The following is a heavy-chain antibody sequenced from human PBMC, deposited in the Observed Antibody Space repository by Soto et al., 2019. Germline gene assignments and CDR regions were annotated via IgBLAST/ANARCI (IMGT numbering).Heavy chain of an antibody. D-gene: IGHD4-17*01. Sequence: PVGPLRLSCAASGFTFSSYAMHWVRQAPGKGLEWVAVISYDGSNKYYADSVKGRFTISRDNSKNTLYLQMNSLRAEDTAVYYCARNGGGDAFDIWGQGTMVTVSS. V-gene: IGHV3-30-3*01. J-gene: IGHJ3*02. CDR3: ARNGGGDAFDI. CDR2: ISYDGSNK. CDR1: GFTFSSYA.